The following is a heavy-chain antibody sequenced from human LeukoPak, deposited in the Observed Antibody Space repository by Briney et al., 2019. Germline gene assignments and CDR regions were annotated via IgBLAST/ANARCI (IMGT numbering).Heavy chain of an antibody. V-gene: IGHV3-30*18. D-gene: IGHD5-18*01. Sequence: GGSLRLSCAASGFTFSSYGMHWVRQAPGKGLEWVAVISYDGSNKYYADSVKGRFTTSRDNSKNTLYLQMNSLRAEDTAVYYCAKVGRRYSYGQDDAFDIWGQGTMVTVSS. CDR2: ISYDGSNK. CDR3: AKVGRRYSYGQDDAFDI. CDR1: GFTFSSYG. J-gene: IGHJ3*02.